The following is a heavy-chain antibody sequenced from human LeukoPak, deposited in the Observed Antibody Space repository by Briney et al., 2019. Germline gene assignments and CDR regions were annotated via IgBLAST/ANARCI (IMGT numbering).Heavy chain of an antibody. D-gene: IGHD4-17*01. V-gene: IGHV1-69*04. Sequence: ASVKVSCKASGGTFSSYAISWVRQAPGQGLEWMGRIIPILGIANYAQKFQGRVTITADKSTSTAYMELSSLRSEDTAVYYCARGGDYGDYVSDYWGQGTLVTASS. CDR1: GGTFSSYA. J-gene: IGHJ4*02. CDR2: IIPILGIA. CDR3: ARGGDYGDYVSDY.